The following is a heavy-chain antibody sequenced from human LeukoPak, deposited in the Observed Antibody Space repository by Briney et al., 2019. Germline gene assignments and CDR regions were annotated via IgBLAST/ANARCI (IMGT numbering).Heavy chain of an antibody. CDR1: GFTFSSYW. V-gene: IGHV3-7*01. J-gene: IGHJ5*02. CDR2: IKQDGSEK. Sequence: GGSLRLSCAASGFTFSSYWMSWVRQAPGKGLEWVANIKQDGSEKYYVDSVKGRFTISRDNAKNSLYLQMNNLRAEDTAVYYCARGLATGCDWFDPWGHGTLVTVSS. D-gene: IGHD3-10*01. CDR3: ARGLATGCDWFDP.